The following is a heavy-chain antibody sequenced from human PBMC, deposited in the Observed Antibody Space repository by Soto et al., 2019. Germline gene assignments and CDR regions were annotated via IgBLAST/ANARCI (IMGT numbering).Heavy chain of an antibody. Sequence: EVQLVESGGGLVQPGRSLRLSCAASGFTFDDYAMHWVRQAPGKGLEWVSGISWNSGGIAYVDSVKGRFTISRDNAKKTQHLEMSSLRSVDKTLYYFTKRLGPLVDNNWFDPCGQGTLVTVSS. J-gene: IGHJ5*02. V-gene: IGHV3-9*01. CDR1: GFTFDDYA. D-gene: IGHD2-8*02. CDR2: ISWNSGGI. CDR3: TKRLGPLVDNNWFDP.